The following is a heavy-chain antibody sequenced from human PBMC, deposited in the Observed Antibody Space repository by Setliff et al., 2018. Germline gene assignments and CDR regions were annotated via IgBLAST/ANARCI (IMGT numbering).Heavy chain of an antibody. J-gene: IGHJ6*03. D-gene: IGHD3-3*01. V-gene: IGHV4-61*05. Sequence: SETLSLTCTVSDDSITSSNYSLAWVRQPPGKALEWIGNIFYIGRSHSNLSLKSRLTMSVDKTKNQFSLNLTSVTAADTAVYYCARTHSIIKIFGVVSLLYHMDVWGTGTTVTVS. CDR1: DDSITSSNYS. CDR2: IFYIGRS. CDR3: ARTHSIIKIFGVVSLLYHMDV.